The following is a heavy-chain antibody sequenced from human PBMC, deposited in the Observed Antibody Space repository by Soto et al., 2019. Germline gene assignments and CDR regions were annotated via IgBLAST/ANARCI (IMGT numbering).Heavy chain of an antibody. J-gene: IGHJ6*02. D-gene: IGHD5-12*01. Sequence: QVQVVESGGGVVQAGRSLRISCEVYGFTFSRYGMHWVRQAPGKGLEWVAFIWYAGSNKIYGDSVKGRFTVSRDDLKNTVYLQMKSLRPEDTAVYYCARDMDFVEIVSTIVHHYSFSGMDVWGQGTTVTVSS. V-gene: IGHV3-33*01. CDR3: ARDMDFVEIVSTIVHHYSFSGMDV. CDR2: IWYAGSNK. CDR1: GFTFSRYG.